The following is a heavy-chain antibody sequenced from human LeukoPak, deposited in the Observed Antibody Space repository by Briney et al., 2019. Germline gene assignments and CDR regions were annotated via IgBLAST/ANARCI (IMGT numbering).Heavy chain of an antibody. V-gene: IGHV1-8*01. CDR3: ARGRTDYYDSSASFPALGY. D-gene: IGHD3-22*01. Sequence: ASVNVSCKASGYTFTSYDINWVRQATGQGLDWMGWMNPNSGDTLYAQKFQGRITMTRDTSIDTAYMELSSLGSEDTAVYYCARGRTDYYDSSASFPALGYWGQGTLVTVSS. J-gene: IGHJ4*02. CDR1: GYTFTSYD. CDR2: MNPNSGDT.